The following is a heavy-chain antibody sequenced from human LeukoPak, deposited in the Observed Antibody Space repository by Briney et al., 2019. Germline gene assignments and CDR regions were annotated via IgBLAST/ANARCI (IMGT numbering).Heavy chain of an antibody. V-gene: IGHV4-59*08. J-gene: IGHJ5*02. Sequence: SETLSLTCTVSGGSISSYYWSWIRQPPGKGLEWIGYIYYSGSTNYNPSLKSRVTISVDTSKNQFSLKLSSVTAADTAVYYCAGVGATFTLDNWFDPWGQGTLVTVSS. D-gene: IGHD1-26*01. CDR1: GGSISSYY. CDR2: IYYSGST. CDR3: AGVGATFTLDNWFDP.